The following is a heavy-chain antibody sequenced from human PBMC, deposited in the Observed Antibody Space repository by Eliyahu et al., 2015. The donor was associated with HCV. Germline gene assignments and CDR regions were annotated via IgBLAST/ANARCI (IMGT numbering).Heavy chain of an antibody. CDR1: GGSISSSSYY. V-gene: IGHV4-39*01. CDR3: VRHYGTPYYYYYYYGMDV. Sequence: QLQLQESGPGLVKPSETLSLTCTVSGGSISSSSYYWGWIRQPPGKGLEWIGGIYYSGSTYYNPSLKSRVTISVDTSKNQFSLKLSSVTAADTAVYYCVRHYGTPYYYYYYYGMDVWGQGTTVTVSS. CDR2: IYYSGST. J-gene: IGHJ6*02. D-gene: IGHD1-26*01.